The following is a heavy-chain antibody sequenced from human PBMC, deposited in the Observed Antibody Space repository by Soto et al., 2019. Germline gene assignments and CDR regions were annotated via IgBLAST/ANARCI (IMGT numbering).Heavy chain of an antibody. CDR2: INHSGST. D-gene: IGHD6-19*01. Sequence: SETLSLTCAVYGGSFSGYYWTWIRQPPGTGLEWIGEINHSGSTNYNPSLKSRVTISVDTSKNQFSLKLTSVTAADTAVYYCARSIGAVAGPDYWGQGTLIT. CDR3: ARSIGAVAGPDY. J-gene: IGHJ4*02. V-gene: IGHV4-34*01. CDR1: GGSFSGYY.